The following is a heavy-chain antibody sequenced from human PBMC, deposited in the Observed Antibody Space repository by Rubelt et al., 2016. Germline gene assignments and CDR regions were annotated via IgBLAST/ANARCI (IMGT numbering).Heavy chain of an antibody. CDR2: LYTRGIT. J-gene: IGHJ4*02. V-gene: IGHV3-66*01. Sequence: EVQLVESGGGLVQPGGSLRLSCAASGFSISNKYMSWVRQAPGKGLEWISILYTRGITYYADSGKGRFTISRDSPKNTLYRQMNTLGDDDTAVYFCARTEGSSSWYDYFDYWGQGTLVTVSS. CDR1: GFSISNKY. D-gene: IGHD6-13*01. CDR3: ARTEGSSSWYDYFDY.